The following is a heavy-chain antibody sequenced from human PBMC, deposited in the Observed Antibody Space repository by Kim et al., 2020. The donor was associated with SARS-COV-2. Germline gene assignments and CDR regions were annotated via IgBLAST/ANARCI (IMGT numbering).Heavy chain of an antibody. D-gene: IGHD3-22*01. CDR2: ISWNSGSI. Sequence: GGSLRLSCAASGFTFDDYAMHWVRQAPGKGLEWVSGISWNSGSIGYADSVKGRFTISRDNAKNSLYLQMNSLRAEDTALYYCAKDRSRYDSSGYSYWGQGTLVTVSS. CDR1: GFTFDDYA. CDR3: AKDRSRYDSSGYSY. J-gene: IGHJ4*02. V-gene: IGHV3-9*01.